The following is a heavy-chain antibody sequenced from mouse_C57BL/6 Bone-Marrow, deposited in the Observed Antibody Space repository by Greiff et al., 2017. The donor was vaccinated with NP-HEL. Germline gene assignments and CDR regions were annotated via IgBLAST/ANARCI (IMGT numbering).Heavy chain of an antibody. CDR2: IDPKSGGT. CDR3: ARFYYGNYGWFAY. CDR1: GYTFTRYW. Sequence: VQLQQPGAELVKPGASVKLSCKASGYTFTRYWLHWVKQRPGRGLEWIGRIDPKSGGTKYNEKFKSKATLTVDKPSSTAYMQRSSLTSEDSAVYYCARFYYGNYGWFAYWGQGTLVTVSA. J-gene: IGHJ3*01. D-gene: IGHD2-1*01. V-gene: IGHV1-72*01.